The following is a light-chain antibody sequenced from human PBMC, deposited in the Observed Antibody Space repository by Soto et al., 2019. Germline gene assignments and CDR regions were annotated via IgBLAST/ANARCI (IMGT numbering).Light chain of an antibody. V-gene: IGKV3-15*01. CDR3: QQYNNWPPVT. CDR2: GAS. J-gene: IGKJ1*01. Sequence: EIVMTQSPATLSVSPGERATLSCRASQSVSSNLAWYQQKPGQAPRLLIYGASTRATGIPARFSGSGSGTEFTLTISSLQSEDFSVYYCQQYNNWPPVTFGQGTKVEIK. CDR1: QSVSSN.